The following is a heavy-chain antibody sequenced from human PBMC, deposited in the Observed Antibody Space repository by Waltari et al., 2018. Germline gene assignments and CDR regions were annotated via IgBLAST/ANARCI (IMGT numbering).Heavy chain of an antibody. CDR1: GFSFSSYA. CDR3: AKDQFYDVLTGLDWFDP. CDR2: ISGTGGNN. Sequence: EIQLLESGGGVVHWGGSLRLSCDASGFSFSSYAMTWVRQPPGKGLEWVATISGTGGNNALAGSVKGRLTVSRDNSKGTLYLEMDRLRADDTATYYCAKDQFYDVLTGLDWFDPWGQGTLVTVSS. V-gene: IGHV3-23*01. J-gene: IGHJ5*02. D-gene: IGHD3-9*01.